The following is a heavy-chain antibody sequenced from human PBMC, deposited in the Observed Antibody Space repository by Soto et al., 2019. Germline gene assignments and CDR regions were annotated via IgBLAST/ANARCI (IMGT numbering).Heavy chain of an antibody. V-gene: IGHV4-31*03. CDR1: GGSINSGGWY. D-gene: IGHD3-16*02. CDR3: AAYVWGSYRSFDY. CDR2: IYYSGST. J-gene: IGHJ4*02. Sequence: SETLSLTCPVSGGSINSGGWYWSWVRQHPGKGLEWIGYIYYSGSTYYNPSLTSRATISVGTSKNQFSLKLSSVTAADTAVYYCAAYVWGSYRSFDYWGQGALVTVSS.